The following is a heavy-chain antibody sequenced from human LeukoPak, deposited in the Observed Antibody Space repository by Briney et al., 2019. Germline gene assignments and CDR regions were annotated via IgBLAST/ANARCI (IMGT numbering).Heavy chain of an antibody. CDR1: GFTFSSYA. CDR3: ARYHLGSYFRDPFDH. D-gene: IGHD3-10*01. V-gene: IGHV3-30-3*01. CDR2: ISYDGSNK. J-gene: IGHJ4*02. Sequence: GGSLRLSCAASGFTFSSYAMHWVRQAPGKGLEWVAVISYDGSNKYYADSVKGRFTVSRDNAKNSLYLQMDSLRAEDTAVYYCARYHLGSYFRDPFDHWGQGTLVTVSS.